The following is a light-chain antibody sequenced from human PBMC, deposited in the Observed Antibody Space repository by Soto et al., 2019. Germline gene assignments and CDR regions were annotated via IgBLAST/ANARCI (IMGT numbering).Light chain of an antibody. V-gene: IGKV1-16*02. CDR1: QDINIY. Sequence: DIQMTQSPSSLSASVVDRFTITFLASQDINIYLAWFQQKPGKAPKSLIFGASSLQSGVPTNFSGSGSGTDFTLTISSLQPEDSATYYCQQYITHPYTFGQGTKV. CDR3: QQYITHPYT. CDR2: GAS. J-gene: IGKJ2*01.